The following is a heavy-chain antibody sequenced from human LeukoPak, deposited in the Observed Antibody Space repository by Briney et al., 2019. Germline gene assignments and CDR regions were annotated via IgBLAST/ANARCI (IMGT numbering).Heavy chain of an antibody. V-gene: IGHV3-30*01. CDR1: GFTFSSYA. Sequence: PGRSLRLSCAASGFTFSSYAMHWVRQAPGKGLEWVAVISYDGSNKYYADSVKGRFTISRDNSKNTLYLQMNSLRAEDTAVYYCARDPYSSSSGHYYYYYYMDVWGKGTTVTVSS. D-gene: IGHD6-6*01. J-gene: IGHJ6*03. CDR2: ISYDGSNK. CDR3: ARDPYSSSSGHYYYYYYMDV.